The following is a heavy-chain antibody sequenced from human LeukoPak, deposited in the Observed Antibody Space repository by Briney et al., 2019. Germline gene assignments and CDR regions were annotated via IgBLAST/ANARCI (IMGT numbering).Heavy chain of an antibody. V-gene: IGHV1-69*13. CDR3: ARDGNYYDSSGYYFPSYGMDV. Sequence: SVKVSCKASGGTFSSYAISRVRQAPGQGLEWMGGIIPIFGTANYAQKFQGRVTITADESTSTAYMELSSLRSEDTAVYYCARDGNYYDSSGYYFPSYGMDVWGQGTTVTVSS. J-gene: IGHJ6*02. CDR2: IIPIFGTA. CDR1: GGTFSSYA. D-gene: IGHD3-22*01.